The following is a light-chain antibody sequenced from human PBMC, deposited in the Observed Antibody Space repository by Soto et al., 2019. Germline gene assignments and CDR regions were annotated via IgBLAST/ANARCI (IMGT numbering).Light chain of an antibody. V-gene: IGLV2-11*01. Sequence: LAQPRSVSGSPGQSVTISCTGTSSDVGGYNYVSWYQHHTGKAPKLMIYDVDKRPSGVPGRFSGSKSGNTASLTISGLQAEDEADYYCCSNAGSYPFVFGTGTRSPS. CDR1: SSDVGGYNY. CDR2: DVD. J-gene: IGLJ1*01. CDR3: CSNAGSYPFV.